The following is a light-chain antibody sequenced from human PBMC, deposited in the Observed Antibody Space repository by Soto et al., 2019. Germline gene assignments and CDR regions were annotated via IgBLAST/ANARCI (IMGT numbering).Light chain of an antibody. V-gene: IGKV3-15*01. J-gene: IGKJ1*01. CDR1: QSVSSY. CDR3: LQYDQWPPWT. CDR2: GAS. Sequence: EIVLTHSPATLSLSPWEIATLSCRASQSVSSYLAWYQQKPGQAPSLLVYGASTRATAIPARFSGSGSGTEFTLTISSLQSDDFAVYYCLQYDQWPPWTFGQGTKVDIK.